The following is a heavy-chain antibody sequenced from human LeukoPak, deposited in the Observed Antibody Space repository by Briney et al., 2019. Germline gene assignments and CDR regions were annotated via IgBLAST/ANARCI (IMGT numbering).Heavy chain of an antibody. Sequence: ASVKVSYKASGYTFSRFGVGWVRQAPGQGLEWMGWISAYNGNTNYAQKLQGRVTMTTDTSTSTAYMELRSLTSDDAAVYYCARSGDGNWFDPWGQGTLVTVSS. CDR3: ARSGDGNWFDP. CDR1: GYTFSRFG. D-gene: IGHD1-26*01. V-gene: IGHV1-18*01. CDR2: ISAYNGNT. J-gene: IGHJ5*02.